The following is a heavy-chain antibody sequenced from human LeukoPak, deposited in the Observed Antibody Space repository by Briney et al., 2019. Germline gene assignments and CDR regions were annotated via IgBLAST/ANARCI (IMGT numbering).Heavy chain of an antibody. CDR2: ISSSSSYI. V-gene: IGHV3-21*01. J-gene: IGHJ4*02. CDR3: ARDKMTTFDY. Sequence: GGSLRLSCAASGFTFSSYSMNWVRQAPGKGLEWVSSISSSSSYIYYADSVKGRFTISRDNAKNSPYLQMNSLRAEDTAVYYCARDKMTTFDYWGQGTLVTVSS. D-gene: IGHD5-24*01. CDR1: GFTFSSYS.